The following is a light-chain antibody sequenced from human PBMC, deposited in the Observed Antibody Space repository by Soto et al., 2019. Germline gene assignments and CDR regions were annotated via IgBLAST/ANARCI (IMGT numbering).Light chain of an antibody. J-gene: IGKJ1*01. V-gene: IGKV2-28*01. Sequence: IVMTHSPLSLPVTPGEPASISCRSSQSLLYSNGFTYLDWYLQRPGQSPQLLISLGSNRASGVPDRFSGSGAGKDFTLKISGVEAEDVGVYYCMQTLNTQCTYGHGTKV. CDR2: LGS. CDR3: MQTLNTQCT. CDR1: QSLLYSNGFTY.